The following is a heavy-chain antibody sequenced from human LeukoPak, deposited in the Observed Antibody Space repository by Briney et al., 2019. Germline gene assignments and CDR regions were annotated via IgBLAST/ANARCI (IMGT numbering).Heavy chain of an antibody. J-gene: IGHJ4*01. D-gene: IGHD4-17*01. V-gene: IGHV3-48*04. Sequence: PGGSLRLSCAASGFTFSSYSMNWVRQAPGKGLEWISYISSPSRVIYYADSVKGRFTISRDNAKNSLYLQMNSLRAEDTAVYYCARVTTHYGAAAFDYWGHGTLVTVSS. CDR2: ISSPSRVI. CDR1: GFTFSSYS. CDR3: ARVTTHYGAAAFDY.